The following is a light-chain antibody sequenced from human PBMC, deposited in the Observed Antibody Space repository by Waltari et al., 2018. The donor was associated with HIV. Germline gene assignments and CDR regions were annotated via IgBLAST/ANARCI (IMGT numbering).Light chain of an antibody. CDR1: QNINNY. CDR2: GAS. Sequence: DIQMTQLPSSLSASVGDTVTITCRASQNINNYLNWYQQRPGKPPNLLIYGASSLQPGVPSRFSARTSGANFTLTITRLQPEDFASYYCQQSFSAAITLGQGTRL. V-gene: IGKV1-39*01. J-gene: IGKJ5*01. CDR3: QQSFSAAIT.